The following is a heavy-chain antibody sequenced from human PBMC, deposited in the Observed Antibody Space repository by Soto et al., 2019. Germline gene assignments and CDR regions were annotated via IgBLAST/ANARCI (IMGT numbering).Heavy chain of an antibody. Sequence: GGSLRLSCATSGFTFNTFLMSWVRQAPGKGLEWVSSISQSGSVTSYADSVKGRFTISRDNSKNTLFLHIHSLRAEDTATYYCAKDSVVGTSTYWGQGTLVTVSS. V-gene: IGHV3-23*01. J-gene: IGHJ4*02. CDR3: AKDSVVGTSTY. CDR2: ISQSGSVT. CDR1: GFTFNTFL. D-gene: IGHD1-1*01.